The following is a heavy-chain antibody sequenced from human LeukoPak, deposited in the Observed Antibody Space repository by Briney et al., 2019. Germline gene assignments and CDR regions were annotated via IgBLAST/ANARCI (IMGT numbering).Heavy chain of an antibody. Sequence: ASVKVSCKASGYTFTSYAMNWVRQAPGQGLEWMGWINTNTGNPTYARGFTGRFVFSLDTSVSTAFLQISSLKAEDTGVYYCARGASTYYFDSSGHRIVDYWGQGTLVTVSS. V-gene: IGHV7-4-1*02. CDR3: ARGASTYYFDSSGHRIVDY. CDR1: GYTFTSYA. D-gene: IGHD3-22*01. CDR2: INTNTGNP. J-gene: IGHJ4*02.